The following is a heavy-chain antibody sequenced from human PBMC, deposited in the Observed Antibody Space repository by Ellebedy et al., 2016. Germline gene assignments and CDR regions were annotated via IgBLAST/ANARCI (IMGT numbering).Heavy chain of an antibody. CDR1: GFTFSSYG. CDR3: ARADGRDGYWLVVSAFDI. CDR2: IWYDGSNK. J-gene: IGHJ3*02. V-gene: IGHV3-33*01. D-gene: IGHD5-24*01. Sequence: GGSLRLSXAASGFTFSSYGMHWVRQAPGKGLEWVAVIWYDGSNKYYADSVKGRFTISRDNSKNTLYLQMNSLRAEDTAVYYCARADGRDGYWLVVSAFDIWGQGTMVTVSS.